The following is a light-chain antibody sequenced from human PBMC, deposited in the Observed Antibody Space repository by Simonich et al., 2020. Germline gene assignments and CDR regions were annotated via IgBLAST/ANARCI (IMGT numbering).Light chain of an antibody. CDR2: GAS. J-gene: IGKJ1*01. V-gene: IGKV3-15*01. CDR3: QQYNNWPRT. CDR1: QSVSSN. Sequence: EIVMTQSPATLSGSPGERATLSCRASQSVSSNLAWYQQKPGHARRLLIYGASTRATGTPARFSGSGSGTEFTLTISSMQSEDFAVYYCQQYNNWPRTFGQGTKVEIK.